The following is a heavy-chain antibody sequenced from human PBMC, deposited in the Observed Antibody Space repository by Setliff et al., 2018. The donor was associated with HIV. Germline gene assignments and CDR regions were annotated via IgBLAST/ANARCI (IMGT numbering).Heavy chain of an antibody. D-gene: IGHD2-21*01. Sequence: PGGSLRLSCAASGFTFSNYGMHWVRQAPGKGLEWVSFIYSDGRTHYADSVKGLFSLSRDNSKNMMYLQMNGLRPEDTAVYYCAKDIIVGYGTVWGKGTTVTVSS. V-gene: IGHV3-NL1*01. CDR1: GFTFSNYG. CDR3: AKDIIVGYGTV. J-gene: IGHJ6*04. CDR2: IYSDGRT.